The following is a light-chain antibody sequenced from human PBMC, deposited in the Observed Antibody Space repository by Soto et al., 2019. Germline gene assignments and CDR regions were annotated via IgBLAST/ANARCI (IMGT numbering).Light chain of an antibody. V-gene: IGLV2-8*01. J-gene: IGLJ1*01. CDR2: EVS. CDR1: SSDVGGYNY. Sequence: QSVLTQPPSASGSPGQPVTISCTGTSSDVGGYNYVSWYQQHPGKAPKLMIYEVSKRPSGVPDRFSGSKSGNTASLTVSGLQPEDEADYYCSSYAGSNKSVFGTGTKVTVL. CDR3: SSYAGSNKSV.